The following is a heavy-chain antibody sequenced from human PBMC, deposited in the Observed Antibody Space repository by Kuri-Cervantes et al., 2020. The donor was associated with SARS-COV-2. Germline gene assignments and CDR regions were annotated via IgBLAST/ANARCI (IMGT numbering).Heavy chain of an antibody. CDR3: ARHRWFDP. V-gene: IGHV4-34*01. Sequence: GSLRLSCAVYGGSFSGYYWSWIRQPPGKGLEWIGEINHSGSTNYNPSLKSRVTISVDTSKNQFSLKLSSVTTADTAVYYCARHRWFDPWGQGTLVTVSS. CDR2: INHSGST. J-gene: IGHJ5*02. CDR1: GGSFSGYY. D-gene: IGHD1-14*01.